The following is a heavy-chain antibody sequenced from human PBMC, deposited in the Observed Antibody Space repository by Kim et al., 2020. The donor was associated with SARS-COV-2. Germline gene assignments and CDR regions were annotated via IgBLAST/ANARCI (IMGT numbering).Heavy chain of an antibody. V-gene: IGHV1-8*01. CDR3: ARGVTPRIVVVPAAMDTEKMDV. D-gene: IGHD2-2*01. CDR1: GYTFTSYD. Sequence: ASVKVSCKASGYTFTSYDINWVRQATGQGLECMGWMNPNSGNTGYAQKFQGRVTMTRNTSISTAYMELSSLRSEDTAVYYCARGVTPRIVVVPAAMDTEKMDVWGQGTTVTVSS. J-gene: IGHJ6*02. CDR2: MNPNSGNT.